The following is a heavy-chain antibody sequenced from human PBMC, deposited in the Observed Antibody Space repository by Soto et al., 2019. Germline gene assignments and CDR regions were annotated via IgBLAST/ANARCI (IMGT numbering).Heavy chain of an antibody. Sequence: PGGSLRLSCAASRFAFSNAWMSWFRQAPGKGLEWIGRIKSLTDGGTTDYAAPAKGRFTISRTDSRNKLYLQINSLKIEDTAVYYCTVHSSSWYRDYFQEWGQGTLVTVSS. D-gene: IGHD6-13*01. CDR1: RFAFSNAW. CDR2: IKSLTDGGTT. V-gene: IGHV3-15*01. J-gene: IGHJ1*01. CDR3: TVHSSSWYRDYFQE.